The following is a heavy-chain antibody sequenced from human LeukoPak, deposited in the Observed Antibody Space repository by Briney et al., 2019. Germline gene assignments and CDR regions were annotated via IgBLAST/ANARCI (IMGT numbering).Heavy chain of an antibody. V-gene: IGHV3-23*01. CDR2: ISGSGDST. CDR3: AKGGVGPAAIPLDFDY. Sequence: GGSLRLTCAASGFTFSSYGMSWVRQAPGKELEWVSAISGSGDSTYYADSVKGRFTISRDNSKNTLFLQMHSLRAEETAVYYCAKGGVGPAAIPLDFDYWGQGTLVTVSS. D-gene: IGHD2-2*01. CDR1: GFTFSSYG. J-gene: IGHJ4*02.